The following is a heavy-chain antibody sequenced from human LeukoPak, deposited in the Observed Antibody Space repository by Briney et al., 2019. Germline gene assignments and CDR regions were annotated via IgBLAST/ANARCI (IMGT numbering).Heavy chain of an antibody. CDR1: GGSFSGYY. V-gene: IGHV4-34*01. CDR3: ARHLVPAASPYYFDY. D-gene: IGHD2-2*01. J-gene: IGHJ4*02. Sequence: PSETLSLTCAVYGGSFSGYYWSWIRQPPGKGLEWIGEINHSGSTNYNPSLKSRVTISVDTSKNQFSLKLSSVTAADTAVYYCARHLVPAASPYYFDYWGQGTLVTASS. CDR2: INHSGST.